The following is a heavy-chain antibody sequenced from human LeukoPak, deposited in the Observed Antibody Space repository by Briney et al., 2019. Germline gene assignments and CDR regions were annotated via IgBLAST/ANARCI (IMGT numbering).Heavy chain of an antibody. CDR3: ARENSSGWYNYGMDV. V-gene: IGHV3-30*04. CDR2: ISYDGSNK. D-gene: IGHD6-19*01. J-gene: IGHJ6*04. Sequence: GGSLRLSCAASGFTFSSYAMRWVRQAPGKGLEWVAVISYDGSNKYYADSVKGRFTISRDNSKNTLYLQMNSLRAEDTAVYYCARENSSGWYNYGMDVWGKGTTVTVSS. CDR1: GFTFSSYA.